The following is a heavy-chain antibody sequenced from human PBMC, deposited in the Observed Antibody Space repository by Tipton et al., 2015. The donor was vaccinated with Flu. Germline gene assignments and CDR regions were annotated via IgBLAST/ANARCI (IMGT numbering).Heavy chain of an antibody. J-gene: IGHJ4*02. CDR1: GYSISSGYS. CDR3: ARIEGAFEAGECVSINCYIDC. D-gene: IGHD3-3*02. CDR2: IYHTAT. V-gene: IGHV4-38-2*01. Sequence: TLSLTCAVSGYSISSGYSWGWVRQPPEKGLEWIGYIYHTATFYNPSLKSRVTISLDRSKNQFSLNLRSVSAADTAIYYCARIEGAFEAGECVSINCYIDCWGQGTLITVS.